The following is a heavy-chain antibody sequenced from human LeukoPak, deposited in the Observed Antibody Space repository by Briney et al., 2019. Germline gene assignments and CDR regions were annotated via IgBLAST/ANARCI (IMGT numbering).Heavy chain of an antibody. CDR3: ARXXXXXPHXYGDYKRTLSVYGMDV. CDR2: IIPIFGTA. V-gene: IGHV1-69*01. J-gene: IGHJ6*02. CDR1: GGTFSSYA. Sequence: SVKVSCKASGGTFSSYAISWVRQAPGQGLEWMGGIIPIFGTANYAQKFQGRVTITADESTSTAYMELSSLRSEDTAVYYCARXXXXXPHXYGDYKRTLSVYGMDVWGQGTTVTVSS. D-gene: IGHD4-17*01.